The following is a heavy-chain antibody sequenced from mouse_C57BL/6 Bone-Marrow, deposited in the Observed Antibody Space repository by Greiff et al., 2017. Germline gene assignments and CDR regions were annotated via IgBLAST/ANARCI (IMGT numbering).Heavy chain of an antibody. CDR1: GYAFTNYL. CDR2: INPGSGGT. D-gene: IGHD1-1*01. Sequence: QVQLKESGAELVRPGTSVKVSCKASGYAFTNYLIEWVKQRPGQGLEWIGVINPGSGGTNYNEKFKGKATLTADKSSSTAYMQLSSLTSEDSAVYFCASGYYGSSAWYFDVWGTGTTVTVSS. J-gene: IGHJ1*03. V-gene: IGHV1-54*01. CDR3: ASGYYGSSAWYFDV.